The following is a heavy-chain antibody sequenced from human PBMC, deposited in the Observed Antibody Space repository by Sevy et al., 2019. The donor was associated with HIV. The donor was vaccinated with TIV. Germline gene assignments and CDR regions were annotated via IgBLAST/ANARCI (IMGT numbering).Heavy chain of an antibody. CDR3: ARNHASTVYSGYDGWDPYYFDY. Sequence: SGPTLVKPTQTLTLTCTFSGFSLSTSGMCVSWIRQPPGKALEWLALIDWDDDKYYSTSLKTRLTISKDTSKNQVVLTMTNMDPVDTATYYCARNHASTVYSGYDGWDPYYFDYWGQGTLVTVSS. D-gene: IGHD5-12*01. V-gene: IGHV2-70*01. CDR2: IDWDDDK. J-gene: IGHJ4*02. CDR1: GFSLSTSGMC.